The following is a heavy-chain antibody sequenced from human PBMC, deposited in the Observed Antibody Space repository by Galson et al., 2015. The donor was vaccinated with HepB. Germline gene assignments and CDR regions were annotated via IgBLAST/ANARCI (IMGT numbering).Heavy chain of an antibody. D-gene: IGHD6-19*01. CDR2: ISHDGRNK. CDR1: GFTFDGYS. Sequence: SLRLSCAASGFTFDGYSLHWVRQAPGKGLEWVAIISHDGRNKYYAYSMTGRFTISRDNSKNTLYLQMNSLRSEDTAVYYCARERGAGWYEGLDYWGQGTLVTVSS. V-gene: IGHV3-30*04. J-gene: IGHJ4*02. CDR3: ARERGAGWYEGLDY.